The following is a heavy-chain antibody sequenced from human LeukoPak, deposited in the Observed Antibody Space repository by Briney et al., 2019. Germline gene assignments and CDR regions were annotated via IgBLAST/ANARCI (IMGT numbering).Heavy chain of an antibody. D-gene: IGHD5-18*01. CDR3: ARVLGAHRYGSIDH. CDR1: GYTFTTYY. CDR2: INPSSGST. Sequence: ASVKVSCKASGYTFTTYYMHWVRQAPGQGLEWVGIINPSSGSTSYAQKFQGRVTMTRDTSTSTVYMELSSLRSEDTAIYYCARVLGAHRYGSIDHWGQGTLVTVSS. V-gene: IGHV1-46*01. J-gene: IGHJ4*02.